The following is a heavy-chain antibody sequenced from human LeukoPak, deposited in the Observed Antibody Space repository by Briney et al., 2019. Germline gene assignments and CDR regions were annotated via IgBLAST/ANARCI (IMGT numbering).Heavy chain of an antibody. J-gene: IGHJ2*01. D-gene: IGHD2-2*01. CDR1: GFTFSSSG. CDR2: IWYDGNYK. CDR3: ARDRGTTSSSGWYFDP. V-gene: IGHV3-33*01. Sequence: GGSLRLSCAASGFTFSSSGMHWVRQAPGKGLEWVAIIWYDGNYKYYADSVKGRFSISRDNSKNTVYLQMNSLGAEDTAVYYCARDRGTTSSSGWYFDPWGRGTLVTVSS.